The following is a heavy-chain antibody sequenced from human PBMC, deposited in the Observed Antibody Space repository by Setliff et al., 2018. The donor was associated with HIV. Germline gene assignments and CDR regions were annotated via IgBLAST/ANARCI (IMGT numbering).Heavy chain of an antibody. J-gene: IGHJ5*02. Sequence: PGGSLRLSCAAAGFTFTSYYINWVRQAPGKGLECVSSISGSGLQTLYADSIKGRFTISRDNVKKVVYLQINSLRVEDTAIYYCARESNYLATRPISFDPWGQGTLVTVS. V-gene: IGHV3-21*01. D-gene: IGHD1-1*01. CDR2: ISGSGLQT. CDR3: ARESNYLATRPISFDP. CDR1: GFTFTSYY.